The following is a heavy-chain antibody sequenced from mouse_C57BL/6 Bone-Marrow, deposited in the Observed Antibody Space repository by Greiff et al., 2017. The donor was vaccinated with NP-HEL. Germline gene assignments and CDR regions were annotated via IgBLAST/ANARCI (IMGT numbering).Heavy chain of an antibody. Sequence: VQLQESGPGLVQPSQSLSITCTVSGFSLTSYGVHWVRQPPGKGLEWLGVIWSGGSTDYNAAFISRLSISKDNSKSQVFFKMNSLQADDTAIYYCAKSWDYDVRAMDYWGQGTSVTVSS. J-gene: IGHJ4*01. CDR1: GFSLTSYG. CDR3: AKSWDYDVRAMDY. V-gene: IGHV2-4*01. D-gene: IGHD2-4*01. CDR2: IWSGGST.